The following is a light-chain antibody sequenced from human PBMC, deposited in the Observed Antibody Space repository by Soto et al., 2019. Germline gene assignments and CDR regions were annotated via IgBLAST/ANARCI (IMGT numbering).Light chain of an antibody. J-gene: IGKJ2*01. CDR2: AAS. Sequence: DIQMTQSPSSLSASAGDRVTITCRASQSIRSSLNWYKHKPGKAPQLLIYAASTLQSGVPSRFSGSGSGTDFTLTITSLQPEEFETYFCQQSYTIPYTFGQGTKVEI. CDR1: QSIRSS. V-gene: IGKV1-39*01. CDR3: QQSYTIPYT.